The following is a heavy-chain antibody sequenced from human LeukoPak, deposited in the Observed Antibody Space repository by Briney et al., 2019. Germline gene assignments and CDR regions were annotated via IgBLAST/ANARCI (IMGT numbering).Heavy chain of an antibody. V-gene: IGHV3-23*01. Sequence: EPGGSLRLSCAASGFTFSSYAMSWVRQAPGKGLEWVSSISSGSTNTYYADSVKGRFTISRDNSKNTLYLQMNSLRAEDTAVYYCAKGYGSGSYLADYWGQGTLVTVSS. CDR2: ISSGSTNT. CDR3: AKGYGSGSYLADY. J-gene: IGHJ4*02. CDR1: GFTFSSYA. D-gene: IGHD3-10*01.